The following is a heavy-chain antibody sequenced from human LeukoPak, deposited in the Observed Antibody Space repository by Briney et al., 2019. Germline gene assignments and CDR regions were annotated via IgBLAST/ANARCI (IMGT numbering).Heavy chain of an antibody. D-gene: IGHD1-14*01. V-gene: IGHV4-4*07. J-gene: IGHJ4*02. CDR3: ARDPPGDQGYDY. Sequence: PSETLSLTCTVSDGSINSYYWSWIRQSAGKGLEWIGRIYTSGSTPDYSPSLKSRVTMSIDTSKNQFSLQLSSVTAADTAVYYCARDPPGDQGYDYWGQGTLVTVSS. CDR1: DGSINSYY. CDR2: IYTSGSTP.